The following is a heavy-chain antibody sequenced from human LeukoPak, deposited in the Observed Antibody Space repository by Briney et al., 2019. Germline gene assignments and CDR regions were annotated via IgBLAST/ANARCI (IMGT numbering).Heavy chain of an antibody. J-gene: IGHJ4*02. CDR1: GFTFSSYA. D-gene: IGHD2-15*01. CDR2: VSGSGGNT. Sequence: GGSLRLSCAASGFTFSSYAMTWVRQAPGKGLEWVSTVSGSGGNTSYADSVKGRFTISRDNSKNTLYLQMNSLRADDTAVYYCAKYCSGASCYSGLDSWGQGTLVTVSS. CDR3: AKYCSGASCYSGLDS. V-gene: IGHV3-23*01.